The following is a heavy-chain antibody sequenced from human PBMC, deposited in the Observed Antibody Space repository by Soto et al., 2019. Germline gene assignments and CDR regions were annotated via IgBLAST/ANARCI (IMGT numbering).Heavy chain of an antibody. D-gene: IGHD6-13*01. V-gene: IGHV3-15*07. CDR1: GFTFSNAW. Sequence: GGSLRLSCAASGFTFSNAWMNWVRQAPGKGLEWVGRIKSKTDGGTTDYAAPVKGRFTISRDDSKNTLYLQMNSLKTEDTAVYYCTTDFLQLSRAAAENSGYWGQGTLVTVSS. CDR3: TTDFLQLSRAAAENSGY. J-gene: IGHJ4*02. CDR2: IKSKTDGGTT.